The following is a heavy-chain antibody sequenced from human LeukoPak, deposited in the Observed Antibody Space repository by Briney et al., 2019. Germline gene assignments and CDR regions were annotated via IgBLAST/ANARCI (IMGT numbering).Heavy chain of an antibody. CDR3: AELGITMIGGV. CDR2: ISSSDSTI. D-gene: IGHD3-10*02. Sequence: GGSLRLSCAASGFTFNTYAMSWVRQAPGKGLEWVSYISSSDSTIYYADSVKGRFTISRDNAKNSLYLQMNSLRAEDTAVYYCAELGITMIGGVWGKGTTVTISS. V-gene: IGHV3-48*03. CDR1: GFTFNTYA. J-gene: IGHJ6*04.